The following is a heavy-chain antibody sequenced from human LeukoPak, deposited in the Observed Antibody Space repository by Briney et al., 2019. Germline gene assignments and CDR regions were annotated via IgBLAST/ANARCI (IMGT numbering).Heavy chain of an antibody. CDR1: GFSFSDHS. CDR3: MTSPFGSGRY. CDR2: INEISSIR. D-gene: IGHD3-10*01. V-gene: IGHV3-48*02. Sequence: PGGSLRLSCATSGFSFSDHSMNWVRQAPGKGLEWVSYINEISSIRYYTDSVKGRFTISRDNAKKSLFLQMNSLRDEDTAVYYCMTSPFGSGRYWGQGTLVTVSS. J-gene: IGHJ4*02.